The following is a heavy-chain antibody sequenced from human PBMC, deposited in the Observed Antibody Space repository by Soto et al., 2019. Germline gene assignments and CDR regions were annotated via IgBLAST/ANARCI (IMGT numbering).Heavy chain of an antibody. D-gene: IGHD2-8*01. CDR3: ARVKVWGGAYYYYYYGMDV. CDR1: GGSISSYY. CDR2: INHSGST. V-gene: IGHV4-59*12. Sequence: SETLSLTCTVSGGSISSYYGSWIRQPPGKGLEWIGYINHSGSTNYNPSLKSRVTISVDTSKNQFSLKLSSVTAADTAVYYCARVKVWGGAYYYYYYGMDVWGQGTTVTVSS. J-gene: IGHJ6*02.